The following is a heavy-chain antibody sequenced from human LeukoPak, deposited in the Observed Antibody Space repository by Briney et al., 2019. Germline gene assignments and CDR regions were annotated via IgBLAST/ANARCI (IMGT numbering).Heavy chain of an antibody. Sequence: GGSLRLSCAASGFTFSSYWMSWVRQAPGKGLEWVANIKQDGSEEYYVDSVKGRFTISRDNAKNSLYLQMNSLRAEDTAVYYCASGWNWAAGLEGSSWGQGTLVTVSS. J-gene: IGHJ5*02. CDR2: IKQDGSEE. CDR3: ASGWNWAAGLEGSS. D-gene: IGHD1-7*01. CDR1: GFTFSSYW. V-gene: IGHV3-7*01.